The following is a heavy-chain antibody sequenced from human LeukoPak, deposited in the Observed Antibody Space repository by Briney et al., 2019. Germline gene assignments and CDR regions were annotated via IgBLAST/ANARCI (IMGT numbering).Heavy chain of an antibody. D-gene: IGHD3-10*01. CDR2: IYPGDSDT. V-gene: IGHV5-51*01. CDR3: ARLLLWFGGVNWFDP. Sequence: GESLKISCKCSGYSFTSYWIGWVRQMPGKGLEWMGIIYPGDSDTRYSPSFQGQVTISADKSISTAYLQWGSLKASDTAMYYCARLLLWFGGVNWFDPWGQGTLVTVSS. CDR1: GYSFTSYW. J-gene: IGHJ5*02.